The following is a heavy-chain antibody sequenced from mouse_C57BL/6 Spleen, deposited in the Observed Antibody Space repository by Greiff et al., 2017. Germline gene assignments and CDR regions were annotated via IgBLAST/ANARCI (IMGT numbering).Heavy chain of an antibody. D-gene: IGHD3-2*02. CDR1: GYTFTSYW. CDR3: ARGDSSGYTWLAY. V-gene: IGHV1-52*01. CDR2: IDPSDSET. J-gene: IGHJ3*01. Sequence: QVQLQQPGAELVRPGSSVKLSCKASGYTFTSYWMHWVKQRPIQGLEWIGNIDPSDSETHYNQKFKDKATLTVDKSSSTAYMQLSSLTSEDSAVYYCARGDSSGYTWLAYWGQGTLVTVSA.